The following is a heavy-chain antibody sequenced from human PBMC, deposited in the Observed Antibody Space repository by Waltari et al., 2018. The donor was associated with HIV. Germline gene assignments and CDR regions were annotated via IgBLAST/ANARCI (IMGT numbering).Heavy chain of an antibody. CDR1: GFSFSSFS. D-gene: IGHD1-20*01. J-gene: IGHJ4*02. CDR2: NDRSNTYI. Sequence: EVQLVESGGGLVKPGGSLRLSCAASGFSFSSFSMGWIRRAPGGGRGWRAYNDRSNTYIHCADSVRGRFTIPRDNAKNSLYLQMKSLRAEDTAIHECARFDGGNSEVYHWGQGTLVTVSS. V-gene: IGHV3-21*05. CDR3: ARFDGGNSEVYH.